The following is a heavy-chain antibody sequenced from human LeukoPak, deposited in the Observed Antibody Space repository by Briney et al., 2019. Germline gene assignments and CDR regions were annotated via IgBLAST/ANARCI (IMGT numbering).Heavy chain of an antibody. J-gene: IGHJ4*02. CDR3: ARGSGWFGELGL. Sequence: SETLSLTCAVYGGSFSGYYWSWIRQPPGKGLEWIGEINHSGSTNYNPSLKSRVTISVDTSKNQFSLKLSSATAADTAVYYCARGSGWFGELGLWGQGTLVTVSS. D-gene: IGHD3-10*01. CDR1: GGSFSGYY. CDR2: INHSGST. V-gene: IGHV4-34*01.